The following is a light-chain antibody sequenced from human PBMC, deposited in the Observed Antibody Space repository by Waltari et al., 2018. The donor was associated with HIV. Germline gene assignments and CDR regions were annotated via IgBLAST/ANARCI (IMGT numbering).Light chain of an antibody. J-gene: IGLJ1*01. CDR3: ESRHSNDKHHV. Sequence: SSELTPDPAVSVALGPIVRITCQGDSLSKYSANRCQQEPGQAPEVFMYGKDNRPSGIPARFSGSSSRNTGSLTITGAQAEDEADYYCESRHSNDKHHVFGTGTKVTV. CDR2: GKD. V-gene: IGLV3-19*01. CDR1: SLSKYS.